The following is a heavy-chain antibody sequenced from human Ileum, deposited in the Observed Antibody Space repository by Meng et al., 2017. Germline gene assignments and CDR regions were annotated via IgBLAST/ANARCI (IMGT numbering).Heavy chain of an antibody. CDR2: IYSGGST. J-gene: IGHJ4*02. D-gene: IGHD4-23*01. V-gene: IGHV3-53*05. Sequence: GESLKISCAASGLIVSDNYMSWVRQAPGKGLEWVSDIYSGGSTFYADSVKGRFTVSRDNSKNTVSLQINSLRADDTAIYFCARQKYGGGDIDSWGQGTLVTVSS. CDR1: GLIVSDNY. CDR3: ARQKYGGGDIDS.